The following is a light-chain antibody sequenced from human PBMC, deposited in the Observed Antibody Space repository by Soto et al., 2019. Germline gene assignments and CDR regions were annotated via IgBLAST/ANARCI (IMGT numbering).Light chain of an antibody. CDR1: SSDVGGYEY. CDR2: EVS. CDR3: RSYAGNPRGA. J-gene: IGLJ1*01. Sequence: QSLLAQPPSASGSPGQSVTISCTGTSSDVGGYEYVSWYQQHPGKAPKLMIFEVSKRPSGLPDRFSGSKSGNTASLTVSGLQAKDEADYCCRSYAGNPRGALGTGTKVTV. V-gene: IGLV2-8*01.